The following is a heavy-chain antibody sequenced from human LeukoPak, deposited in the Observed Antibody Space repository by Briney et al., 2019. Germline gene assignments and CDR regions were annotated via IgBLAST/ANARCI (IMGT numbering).Heavy chain of an antibody. V-gene: IGHV3-21*01. D-gene: IGHD4-17*01. J-gene: IGHJ3*02. CDR3: AGGSGTTVTYDAFDI. Sequence: GGSLRLSCAASGFTFSSYSMNWVPQAPGKGLECVSSISSSSSYIYYADSVKGRFTISRDNAKNSLYLQMNSLRAEDTAVYYCAGGSGTTVTYDAFDIWGQGTMVTVSS. CDR1: GFTFSSYS. CDR2: ISSSSSYI.